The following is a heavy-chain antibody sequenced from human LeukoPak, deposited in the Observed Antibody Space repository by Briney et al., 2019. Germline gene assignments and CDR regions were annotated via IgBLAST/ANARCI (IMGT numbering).Heavy chain of an antibody. Sequence: ASVKVPCKASGGTFSSYAISWVRQAPGQGLEWMGRIIPILGIANYAQKFQGRVTITADKSTSTAYMELSSLRSEDTAVYYCARHDAFDIWGQGTMVTVSS. J-gene: IGHJ3*02. CDR1: GGTFSSYA. CDR3: ARHDAFDI. CDR2: IIPILGIA. V-gene: IGHV1-69*04.